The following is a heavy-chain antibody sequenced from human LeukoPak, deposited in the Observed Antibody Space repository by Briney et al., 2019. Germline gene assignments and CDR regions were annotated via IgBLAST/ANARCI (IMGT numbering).Heavy chain of an antibody. CDR1: GGSISSYY. D-gene: IGHD5-18*01. V-gene: IGHV4-4*07. Sequence: SETLSLTCTVSGGSISSYYWSWIRQPAGKGLEWIGRIYTSGSTNYNPSLKSRVTISVDTSKNQFSLKLSSVTAADTAVYYCARGPGWIQLRSAWFDPWGQGTLVTVSS. CDR3: ARGPGWIQLRSAWFDP. J-gene: IGHJ5*02. CDR2: IYTSGST.